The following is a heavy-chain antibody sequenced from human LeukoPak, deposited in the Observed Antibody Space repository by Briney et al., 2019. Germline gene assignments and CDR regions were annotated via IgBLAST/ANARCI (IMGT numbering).Heavy chain of an antibody. CDR3: ARQGTRGELDY. D-gene: IGHD2-21*01. V-gene: IGHV3-21*01. CDR2: ISSSSSYI. Sequence: GGSLRLSCAASGFTFSSYSMDWVRQAPGKGLEWVSSISSSSSYIYYADSVKGRFTISRDNAKNSLYLQMNSLRAEDTAVYYCARQGTRGELDYWGQGTLVTVSS. CDR1: GFTFSSYS. J-gene: IGHJ4*02.